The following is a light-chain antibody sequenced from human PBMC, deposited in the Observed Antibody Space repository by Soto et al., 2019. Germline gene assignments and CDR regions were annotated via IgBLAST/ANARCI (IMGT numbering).Light chain of an antibody. CDR2: DVT. J-gene: IGLJ3*02. CDR3: ISYAGSSIWV. Sequence: QSALTQPPSASGSPGQSVTISCTGTSSDVGAYNYVSWYQQHPGKAPKLMIYDVTKRPSGVPDRFSGSKSGNTASLTVSGLQAEDEADYYCISYAGSSIWVFGGGTKVTV. CDR1: SSDVGAYNY. V-gene: IGLV2-8*01.